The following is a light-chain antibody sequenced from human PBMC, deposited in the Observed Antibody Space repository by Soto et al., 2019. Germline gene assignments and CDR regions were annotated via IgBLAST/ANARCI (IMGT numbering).Light chain of an antibody. J-gene: IGKJ1*01. V-gene: IGKV1-5*01. CDR2: DAS. Sequence: DIQMTQSPSTLSASVGDRVTITCRASQSISSWLAWYQQKPGKAPKLLIYDASSLESGVPSRFSGSGSWTEFTLTISSLQPDDFATYYCQQYNSYSWTFGQWTKVEIK. CDR3: QQYNSYSWT. CDR1: QSISSW.